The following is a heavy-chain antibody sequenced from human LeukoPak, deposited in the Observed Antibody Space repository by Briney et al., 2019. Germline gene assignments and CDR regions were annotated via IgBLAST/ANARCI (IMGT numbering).Heavy chain of an antibody. CDR1: GGSFSGYY. D-gene: IGHD3-22*01. CDR2: INHSGST. Sequence: SETLSLTCAVYGGSFSGYYWSWIRQPPGKGLEWIGEINHSGSTNYNPSLKSRVTISVDTSKNQFSLKLSSVTAADTAVYYCARTIYYDSSGYYYWDTANFDYWGQGTLVTVSS. CDR3: ARTIYYDSSGYYYWDTANFDY. V-gene: IGHV4-34*01. J-gene: IGHJ4*02.